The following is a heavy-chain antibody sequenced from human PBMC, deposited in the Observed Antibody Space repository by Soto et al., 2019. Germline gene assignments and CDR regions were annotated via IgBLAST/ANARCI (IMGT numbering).Heavy chain of an antibody. D-gene: IGHD6-19*01. CDR1: GYTFTSYY. Sequence: ASVKVSCKAFGYTFTSYYMHWVRQAPGQGLEWMGIINPSGGSTSYAQKFQGRVTMTRDTSTSTVYMELSSLRSEDTAVYYCARDSTRTSSSAWQKWYYYGMDVWGQGTTVTVS. CDR3: ARDSTRTSSSAWQKWYYYGMDV. V-gene: IGHV1-46*01. CDR2: INPSGGST. J-gene: IGHJ6*02.